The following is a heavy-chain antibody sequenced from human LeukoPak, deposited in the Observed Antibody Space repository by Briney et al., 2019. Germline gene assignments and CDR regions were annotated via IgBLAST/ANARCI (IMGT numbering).Heavy chain of an antibody. V-gene: IGHV3-66*01. CDR1: GFTVSSNY. CDR2: TYSGGST. Sequence: PGGSLRLSCAASGFTVSSNYMTWVRQAPGKGLEWVSVTYSGGSTYYADSVKGRFTISRDNSKNTLYLQMNSLRAEDTAVYYCANSRRSGYWYFDLWGRGTLVTVSS. D-gene: IGHD3-22*01. CDR3: ANSRRSGYWYFDL. J-gene: IGHJ2*01.